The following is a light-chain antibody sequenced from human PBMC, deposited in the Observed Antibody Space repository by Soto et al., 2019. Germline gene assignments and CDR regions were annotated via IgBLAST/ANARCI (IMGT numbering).Light chain of an antibody. Sequence: DVQMTQSPSSLSASVGDRVTITCRASQGIRNDLGWYQQRPGKAPKRLIYLASSLQSGVPSRFSGSGSGEECTLTISSLQPEDFAPYYFLQHNSYHLPFGPGTKVDI. V-gene: IGKV1-17*01. CDR1: QGIRND. J-gene: IGKJ3*01. CDR2: LAS. CDR3: LQHNSYHLP.